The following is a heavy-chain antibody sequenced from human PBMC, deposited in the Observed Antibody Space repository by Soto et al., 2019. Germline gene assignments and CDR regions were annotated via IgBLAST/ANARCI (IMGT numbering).Heavy chain of an antibody. V-gene: IGHV4-59*08. CDR2: IYYSGST. Sequence: QVQLQESGPGLVKPSETLSLTCTVSGGSISSYYWSWIRQPPGKGLEWIGYIYYSGSTNYNPSLKSRVNISVDTSKNQFSLKLSSVTAADTAVYYWAGRYGGTLDYWGQGTLVTVSS. CDR3: AGRYGGTLDY. D-gene: IGHD4-17*01. CDR1: GGSISSYY. J-gene: IGHJ4*02.